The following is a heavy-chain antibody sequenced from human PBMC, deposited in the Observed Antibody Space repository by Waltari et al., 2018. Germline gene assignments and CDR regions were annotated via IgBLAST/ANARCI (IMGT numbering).Heavy chain of an antibody. Sequence: EAQLLESGGGLVQPGGSLRLSCAASGFTFSNFGMSWVRQAPGKGLEWVSGFRGTGGSTSYADSVKGRFTISRDNSKNTLYLQMNSLRAEDSAVYYCAKGPYYSSAIGMDVWGQGTTVAVSS. V-gene: IGHV3-23*01. CDR1: GFTFSNFG. D-gene: IGHD3-10*01. CDR3: AKGPYYSSAIGMDV. CDR2: FRGTGGST. J-gene: IGHJ6*02.